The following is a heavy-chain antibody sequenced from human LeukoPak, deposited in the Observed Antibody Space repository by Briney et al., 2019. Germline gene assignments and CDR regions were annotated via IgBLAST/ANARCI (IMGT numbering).Heavy chain of an antibody. V-gene: IGHV3-21*06. J-gene: IGHJ4*01. D-gene: IGHD4-17*01. Sequence: GGSLRLSCVASGFVFKMYNMNWVRQAPGKGLEWVFSISSRSSYIHYADSVKGRFTMSRDNAQDFLYLQMNDLRADDTAVCYCARSAGNGDFGDVDYWGHGTLVIVSS. CDR3: ARSAGNGDFGDVDY. CDR2: ISSRSSYI. CDR1: GFVFKMYN.